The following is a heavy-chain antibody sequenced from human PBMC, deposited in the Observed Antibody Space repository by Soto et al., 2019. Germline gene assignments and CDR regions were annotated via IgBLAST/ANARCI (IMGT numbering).Heavy chain of an antibody. CDR2: ISYDGSNK. CDR3: AKDLEDTAMAPNWFDP. V-gene: IGHV3-30*18. D-gene: IGHD5-18*01. J-gene: IGHJ5*02. Sequence: GGSLRLSCAASGFTFSSYGMHWVRQAPGKGLEWVAVISYDGSNKYYADSVKGRFTISRDNSKNTLYLQMNSLRAEDTAVYYCAKDLEDTAMAPNWFDPWGQGTLVTVPQ. CDR1: GFTFSSYG.